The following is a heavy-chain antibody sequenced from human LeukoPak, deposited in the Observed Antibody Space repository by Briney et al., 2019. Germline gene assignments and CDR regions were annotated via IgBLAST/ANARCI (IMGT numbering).Heavy chain of an antibody. CDR1: GYSISSGHY. Sequence: SETLSLTCAVSGYSISSGHYWGWIRQPPGKGLEWIGSIYHSGSTYYNLSLKSRATISVDTSTNEFSLKLRSVTAADTAVYFCARFGYYYDSSGYYEKYYFDYWGQGTLVTVSS. CDR3: ARFGYYYDSSGYYEKYYFDY. CDR2: IYHSGST. J-gene: IGHJ4*02. D-gene: IGHD3-22*01. V-gene: IGHV4-38-2*01.